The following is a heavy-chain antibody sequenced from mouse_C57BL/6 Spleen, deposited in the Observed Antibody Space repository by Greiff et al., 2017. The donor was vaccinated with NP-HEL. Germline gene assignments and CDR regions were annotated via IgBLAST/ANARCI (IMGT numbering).Heavy chain of an antibody. J-gene: IGHJ3*01. Sequence: QVQLKESGAELVKPGASVKISCKASGYAFSSYWMNWVKQRPGKGLEWIGQIYPGDGDTNYSGKFKGKATLTADKSSSTAYMQLSSLTSEDSAVYFCAREGDYGSSLFAYWGQGTLVTVSA. CDR3: AREGDYGSSLFAY. CDR1: GYAFSSYW. CDR2: IYPGDGDT. V-gene: IGHV1-80*01. D-gene: IGHD1-1*01.